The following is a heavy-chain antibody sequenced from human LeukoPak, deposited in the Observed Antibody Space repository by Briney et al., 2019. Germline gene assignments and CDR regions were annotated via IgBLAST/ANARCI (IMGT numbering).Heavy chain of an antibody. CDR1: GGSISSSSYY. Sequence: KPSETLSLTCTVSGGSISSSSYYWGWIRQPPGKGLEWIGSIYYSGTTNYNSSLRSRATISVDTSKNQFSLKLSSVTAADTAEYYCARVQLEIWFDYHWFDPWGQGILVTVSS. D-gene: IGHD1-1*01. CDR2: IYYSGTT. J-gene: IGHJ5*02. CDR3: ARVQLEIWFDYHWFDP. V-gene: IGHV4-39*07.